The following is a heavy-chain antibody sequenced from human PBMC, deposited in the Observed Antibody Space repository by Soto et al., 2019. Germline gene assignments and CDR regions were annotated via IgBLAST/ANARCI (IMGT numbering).Heavy chain of an antibody. CDR2: IYYSGTT. V-gene: IGHV4-59*01. J-gene: IGHJ5*02. Sequence: SETLSLTCTVSGGSISSYYWSWIRQPPGKGLEWIGYIYYSGTTNYNPSLKSRVTISVDASKNQFSLKLISVTAADTAVYYCARYSGSYSYNWFDPWGQGTLVTVSS. CDR1: GGSISSYY. CDR3: ARYSGSYSYNWFDP. D-gene: IGHD1-26*01.